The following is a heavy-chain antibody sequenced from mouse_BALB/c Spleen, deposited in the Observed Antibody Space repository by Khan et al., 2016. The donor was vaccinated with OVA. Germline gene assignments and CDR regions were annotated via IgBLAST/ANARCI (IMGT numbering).Heavy chain of an antibody. CDR1: GYTFTNYG. CDR3: ARSNCNFCFTY. D-gene: IGHD2-1*01. CDR2: INTYTGEP. V-gene: IGHV9-3-1*01. J-gene: IGHJ3*01. Sequence: QIQLVQSGPELKKPGETVKISCKASGYTFTNYGMNWVKQAPGKGLKWMGWINTYTGEPTYADAFKGRFAFSLENSARTAYLQINTLKNEDTAKYFCARSNCNFCFTYWGQGTLVTVSA.